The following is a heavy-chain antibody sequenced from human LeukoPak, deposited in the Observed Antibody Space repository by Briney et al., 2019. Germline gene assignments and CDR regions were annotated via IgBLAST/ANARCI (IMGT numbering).Heavy chain of an antibody. CDR3: AREKYSSPEGIDY. CDR2: ISPSGGST. J-gene: IGHJ4*02. D-gene: IGHD6-6*01. V-gene: IGHV1-46*01. CDR1: GYTFTSNY. Sequence: ASVKVSCKAFGYTFTSNYMHWVRQAPGQGPEWMGVISPSGGSTTYAQKFQGRVTLTRDMSTSTDYLELSSLRSEDTAVYYCAREKYSSPEGIDYWGQGTLVTVSS.